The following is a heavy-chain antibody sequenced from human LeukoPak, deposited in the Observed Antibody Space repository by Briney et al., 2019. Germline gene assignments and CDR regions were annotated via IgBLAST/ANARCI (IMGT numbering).Heavy chain of an antibody. CDR2: ISGSGGST. CDR3: AKDSSGYNWYFDL. J-gene: IGHJ2*01. Sequence: PGGSLRLSCAASGFIFSSYAMSWVRQAPGKGLEWVSAISGSGGSTYYADSVKGRFTISRDNSKNTLYLQMNSLRAEDTAVYYCAKDSSGYNWYFDLWGRGTLVTVSS. V-gene: IGHV3-23*01. D-gene: IGHD3-22*01. CDR1: GFIFSSYA.